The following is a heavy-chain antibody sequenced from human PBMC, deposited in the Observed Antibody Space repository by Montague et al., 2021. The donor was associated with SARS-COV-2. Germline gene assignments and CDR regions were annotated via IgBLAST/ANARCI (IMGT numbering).Heavy chain of an antibody. CDR3: ARGGEWSSSSLPDY. J-gene: IGHJ4*02. V-gene: IGHV3-13*04. CDR1: GFTFGGYD. D-gene: IGHD6-6*01. CDR2: IGIGGDT. Sequence: SLRLSCAASGFTFGGYDMNWVRQAPGKGLEWVSAIGIGGDTYYLGSVKGRFIISRENAKNSLYLPMNSLRVGDTAVYYCARGGEWSSSSLPDYWGQGTLVTVSS.